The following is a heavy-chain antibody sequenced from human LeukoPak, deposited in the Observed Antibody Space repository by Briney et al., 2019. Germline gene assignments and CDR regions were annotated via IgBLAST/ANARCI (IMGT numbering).Heavy chain of an antibody. J-gene: IGHJ5*02. CDR3: ARSGRAGNWFDP. CDR2: ISSSGSTI. D-gene: IGHD6-13*01. V-gene: IGHV3-48*03. CDR1: GFTFSSYG. Sequence: GGSLRLSCAASGFTFSSYGMNWVRQAPGKGLEWVSYISSSGSTIYYADSVKGRFTISRDNAKNSLYLQMNSLRAEDTAVYYCARSGRAGNWFDPWGQGTLVTVSS.